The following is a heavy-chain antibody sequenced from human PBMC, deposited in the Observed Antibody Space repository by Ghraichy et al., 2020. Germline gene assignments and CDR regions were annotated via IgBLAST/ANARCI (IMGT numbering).Heavy chain of an antibody. CDR1: GGSISSSNYF. CDR3: ARTSHGFWTGPTEYFHH. D-gene: IGHD3/OR15-3a*01. CDR2: FYYSGST. Sequence: SETLSLTCTVSGGSISSSNYFWGWIRQPPGKGLEWIGNFYYSGSTYYNPSLKSRVTISGDLSQNKISLRLRSLTAADTAVYYCARTSHGFWTGPTEYFHHWGQGTLV. J-gene: IGHJ1*01. V-gene: IGHV4-39*01.